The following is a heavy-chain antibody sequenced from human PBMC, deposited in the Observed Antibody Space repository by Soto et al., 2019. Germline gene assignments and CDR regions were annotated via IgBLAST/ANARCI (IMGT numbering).Heavy chain of an antibody. Sequence: GGSLRLSCAASGFTFSSYAMSWVRQAPGKGLEWVSAISGSGGSTYYADSVKGRFTISRDNSKNTLYLQMNSLRAEDTAVYYCAKGTMVRGVMDDYYYYGMDVWGQGTTVTVSS. CDR3: AKGTMVRGVMDDYYYYGMDV. J-gene: IGHJ6*02. D-gene: IGHD3-10*01. CDR2: ISGSGGST. CDR1: GFTFSSYA. V-gene: IGHV3-23*01.